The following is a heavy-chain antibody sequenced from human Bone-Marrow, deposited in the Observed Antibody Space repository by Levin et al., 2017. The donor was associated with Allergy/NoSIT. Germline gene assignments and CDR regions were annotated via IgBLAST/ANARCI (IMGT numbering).Heavy chain of an antibody. CDR1: GFTFSSHA. J-gene: IGHJ6*02. CDR3: ARGAMVRGVITYYYYGMDV. D-gene: IGHD3-10*01. V-gene: IGHV3-30-3*01. Sequence: LSLTCAASGFTFSSHAMHWVRQAPGKGLEWVAVISYDGSNKYYADSVKGRFTISRDNSKNTLYLQMNSLRAEDTAVYYCARGAMVRGVITYYYYGMDVWGQGTTVTVSS. CDR2: ISYDGSNK.